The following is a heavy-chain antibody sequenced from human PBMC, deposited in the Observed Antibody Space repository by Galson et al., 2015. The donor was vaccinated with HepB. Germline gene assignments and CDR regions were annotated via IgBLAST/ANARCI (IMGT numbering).Heavy chain of an antibody. Sequence: ETLSLTCTVSGGSISSYYWSWIRQPAGKGLEWIGRIYTGGSTNYNPSLKSRVAMSVDTSKNQFSLKLSSVTAADTAVYYCARCQGYYDSSGYGYMDVWGKGTTVTVSS. CDR3: ARCQGYYDSSGYGYMDV. V-gene: IGHV4-4*07. J-gene: IGHJ6*03. D-gene: IGHD3-22*01. CDR1: GGSISSYY. CDR2: IYTGGST.